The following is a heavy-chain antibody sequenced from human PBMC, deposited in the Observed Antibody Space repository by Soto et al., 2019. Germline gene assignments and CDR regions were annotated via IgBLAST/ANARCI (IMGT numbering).Heavy chain of an antibody. D-gene: IGHD3-10*01. CDR2: IVPLLRIP. CDR3: APDKFGAGRVGVHS. Sequence: QVQLVQSGAEVKKPGASLRVSGETSGDTSTIYTITWVRQAPGQGLQWMGRIVPLLRIPNYAQEFQGRLPMTAASSTSSAHLELASLTSEDTAVYYCAPDKFGAGRVGVHSWGQGTLVIVSS. CDR1: GDTSTIYT. J-gene: IGHJ5*02. V-gene: IGHV1-69*02.